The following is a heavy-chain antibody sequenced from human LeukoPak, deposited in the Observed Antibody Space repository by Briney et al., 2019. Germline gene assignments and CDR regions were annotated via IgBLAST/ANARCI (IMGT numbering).Heavy chain of an antibody. CDR3: ARDFVYDSSGYPSYYGMDV. D-gene: IGHD3-22*01. V-gene: IGHV4-59*01. CDR2: IYYSGST. Sequence: PSETLSLTCTVSGGSISSYYWSWIRQPTGKGLEWIGYIYYSGSTNYNPSLKSRVTISVDTSKNQFSLKLSSVTAADTAVYYCARDFVYDSSGYPSYYGMDVWGQGTTVTVSS. CDR1: GGSISSYY. J-gene: IGHJ6*02.